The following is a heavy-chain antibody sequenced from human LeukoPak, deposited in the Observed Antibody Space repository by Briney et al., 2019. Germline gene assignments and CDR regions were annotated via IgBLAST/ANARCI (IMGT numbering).Heavy chain of an antibody. D-gene: IGHD6-19*01. J-gene: IGHJ4*02. Sequence: GSLRLSCAASGFTFSSYAMSWVRQPPGKGLEWIGEINHSGSTNYNPSLKSRVTISVDTSKNQFSLKLSSVTAADTAVYYCARHLRSGWYKAFGYWGQGTLVTVSS. CDR1: GFTFSSYA. CDR3: ARHLRSGWYKAFGY. CDR2: INHSGST. V-gene: IGHV4-34*01.